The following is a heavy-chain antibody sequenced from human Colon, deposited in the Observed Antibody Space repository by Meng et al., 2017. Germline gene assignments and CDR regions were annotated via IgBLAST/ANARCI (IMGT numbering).Heavy chain of an antibody. Sequence: QVHLVQSGAEVKKPGASVKGSCKASGYTFTGYYMHWVRQAPGQGLEWMGWMNPNSGNTGYAQKFQGRVTMTRNTAISTAYMELSRLRSEDTAVYYCARVEVGITSGDYWGQGTLVTVSS. J-gene: IGHJ4*02. CDR1: GYTFTGYY. CDR2: MNPNSGNT. CDR3: ARVEVGITSGDY. V-gene: IGHV1-8*02. D-gene: IGHD1-26*01.